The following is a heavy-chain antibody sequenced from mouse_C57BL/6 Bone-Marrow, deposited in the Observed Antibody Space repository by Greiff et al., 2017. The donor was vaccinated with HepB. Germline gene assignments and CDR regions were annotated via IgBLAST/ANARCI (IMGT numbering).Heavy chain of an antibody. Sequence: EVKLVESGAELVRPGASVKLSCTASGFNIKDDYMHWVKQRPEQGLEWIGWIDPENGDTEYASKFQGKATITADTSSNTAYLQLSSLTSEDTAVYYCTTGTDAMDYWGQGTSVTVSS. CDR2: IDPENGDT. V-gene: IGHV14-4*01. J-gene: IGHJ4*01. CDR3: TTGTDAMDY. CDR1: GFNIKDDY. D-gene: IGHD4-1*01.